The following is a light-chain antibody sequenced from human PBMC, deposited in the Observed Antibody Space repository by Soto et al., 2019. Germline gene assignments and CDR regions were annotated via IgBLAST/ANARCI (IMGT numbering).Light chain of an antibody. CDR2: DAS. V-gene: IGKV3-11*01. CDR3: QQRSNWLT. J-gene: IGKJ4*02. Sequence: EIVLTQSPATLSLSPGERATLSCRASQSVSSYLAWYPQKPGQAPRLLIYDASNRATGIPARFSGSGSGTDFTLTISSLEQEDFAVYYCQQRSNWLTFGGGTKVEIK. CDR1: QSVSSY.